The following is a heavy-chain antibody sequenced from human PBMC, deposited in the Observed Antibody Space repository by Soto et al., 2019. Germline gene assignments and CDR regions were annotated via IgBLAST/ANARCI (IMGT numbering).Heavy chain of an antibody. CDR2: IFWDDDK. D-gene: IGHD2-2*01. Sequence: QITLMESGPTLVKPTQTLTLTCTFSGFSLSTSGVGVGWIRQPPGKALECLAVIFWDDDKRYRPSLQSRLTITNDTSRNQVVLTMANMDPVDTATYYCAHRGRHFSGTSCYHYFDSWGQGTLVTVSS. CDR1: GFSLSTSGVG. J-gene: IGHJ4*02. V-gene: IGHV2-5*02. CDR3: AHRGRHFSGTSCYHYFDS.